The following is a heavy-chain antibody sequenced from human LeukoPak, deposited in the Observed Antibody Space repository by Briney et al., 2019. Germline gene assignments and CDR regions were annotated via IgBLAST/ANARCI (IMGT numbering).Heavy chain of an antibody. CDR2: ISSSSSYI. D-gene: IGHD6-6*01. J-gene: IGHJ4*02. CDR3: AREYSSSSTPGY. CDR1: GFTFSSYS. V-gene: IGHV3-21*01. Sequence: PGGSLRLSCAASGFTFSSYSMNWVRQAPGKGLEWVSSISSSSSYIYYADSVKGRFTISRDNAKNSLYLQMDSLRAEDTAVYYCAREYSSSSTPGYWGQGTLVTVSS.